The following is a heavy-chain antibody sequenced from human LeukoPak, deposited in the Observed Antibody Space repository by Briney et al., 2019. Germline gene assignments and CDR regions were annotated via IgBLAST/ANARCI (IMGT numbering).Heavy chain of an antibody. CDR2: INHSGST. V-gene: IGHV4-34*01. Sequence: SETLSLTCAVYGGSFSGYYWSWIRQPPGKGLEWIGEINHSGSTNYNPSLKSRVTISVDTSKNQFSLKLSSVTAADTAVYYCARVTTVTTKDLGFDPWGQGTLVTVSS. D-gene: IGHD4-17*01. CDR1: GGSFSGYY. CDR3: ARVTTVTTKDLGFDP. J-gene: IGHJ5*02.